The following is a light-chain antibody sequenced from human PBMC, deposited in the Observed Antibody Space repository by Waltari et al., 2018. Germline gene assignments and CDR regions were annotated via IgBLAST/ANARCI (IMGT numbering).Light chain of an antibody. Sequence: DIVMIQSPDSLAVPLGEGATIYCKSSQSVLHRSNTKNYLAWYRQRPGQPPTLLIHWASTRQSGVPDRLSGSGSGTDFSLTISSLQAEDVAVYYCLQYFTFPYTFGQGTKLEI. V-gene: IGKV4-1*01. CDR2: WAS. J-gene: IGKJ2*01. CDR3: LQYFTFPYT. CDR1: QSVLHRSNTKNY.